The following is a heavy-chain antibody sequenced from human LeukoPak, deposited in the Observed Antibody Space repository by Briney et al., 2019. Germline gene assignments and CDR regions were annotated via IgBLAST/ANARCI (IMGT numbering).Heavy chain of an antibody. V-gene: IGHV1-2*02. CDR1: GYTFTGYY. J-gene: IGHJ5*02. Sequence: ASVKVSCKASGYTFTGYYMHWVRQAPGQGLEWMGWINPNSGGTNYAQKFQGRVTMTRDTSISTAYMGLSRLRSDDTAVYYCARDGRQQLDENWFDPWGQGTLVTVSS. D-gene: IGHD6-13*01. CDR3: ARDGRQQLDENWFDP. CDR2: INPNSGGT.